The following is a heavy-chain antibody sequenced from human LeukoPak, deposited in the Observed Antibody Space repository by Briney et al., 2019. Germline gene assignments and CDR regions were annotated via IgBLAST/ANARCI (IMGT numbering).Heavy chain of an antibody. D-gene: IGHD6-19*01. J-gene: IGHJ4*02. Sequence: GGSLRLSCAASGFTFSSYAMHWVRQAPGKGLEWVAVIWYDGSNKYYVDSVKGRFTISRDNSKNTLYLQMNSLRAEDTAVYYCARKSGSGWPRYFDYWGQGTLVTVSS. CDR2: IWYDGSNK. CDR1: GFTFSSYA. V-gene: IGHV3-33*01. CDR3: ARKSGSGWPRYFDY.